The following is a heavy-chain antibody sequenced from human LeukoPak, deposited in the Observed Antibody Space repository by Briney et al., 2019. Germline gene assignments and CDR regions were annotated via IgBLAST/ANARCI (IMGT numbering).Heavy chain of an antibody. CDR3: ARGTYSGSCPLDY. V-gene: IGHV3-11*04. Sequence: GGSLRLSCAASGFTFSDYYMSWIRQAPGKGLEWVSYISSSGSTIYYADSVKGRFTISRNNAKNSLYLQMNSLRAEDTAVYYCARGTYSGSCPLDYWGQGTLVTVSS. D-gene: IGHD1-26*01. J-gene: IGHJ4*02. CDR1: GFTFSDYY. CDR2: ISSSGSTI.